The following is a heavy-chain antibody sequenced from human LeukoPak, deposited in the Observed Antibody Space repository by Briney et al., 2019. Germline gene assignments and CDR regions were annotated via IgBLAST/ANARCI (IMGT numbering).Heavy chain of an antibody. CDR1: GFTFSSYA. CDR2: ISGSGGST. J-gene: IGHJ5*02. D-gene: IGHD3-10*01. Sequence: PGGSLRLSCAASGFTFSSYAMSWVRQAPGKGLEWVSAISGSGGSTYYADSVKGRFSISRDNSKNTLYLQMNSLRAEDTAVYYCAKTSDTFLRSEGGPWGQGTLVTVSS. V-gene: IGHV3-23*01. CDR3: AKTSDTFLRSEGGP.